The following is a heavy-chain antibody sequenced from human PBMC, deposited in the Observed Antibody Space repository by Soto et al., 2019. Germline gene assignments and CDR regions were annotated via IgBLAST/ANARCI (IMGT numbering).Heavy chain of an antibody. Sequence: ASVKVSCKASGYTFTSYYMHWVRQAPGQGFEWMGIINPSGGSTSYAQKFQGRVTMTRDTSTSTVYMELSSLRSEDTAVYYCATGLGPSTWGAYSSLRSSGQGTLVTVSS. V-gene: IGHV1-46*03. CDR2: INPSGGST. CDR3: ATGLGPSTWGAYSSLRS. D-gene: IGHD6-6*01. J-gene: IGHJ5*02. CDR1: GYTFTSYY.